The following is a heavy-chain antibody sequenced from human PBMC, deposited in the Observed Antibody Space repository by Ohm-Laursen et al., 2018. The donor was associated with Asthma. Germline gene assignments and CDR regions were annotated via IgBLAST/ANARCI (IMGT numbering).Heavy chain of an antibody. J-gene: IGHJ4*02. Sequence: SLRLSCTASGFSFSSYAMHWVRQAPGMGLEWVAVISYGGSKKFYADSVKGRFTISRDNSKNTLYLQMNSLRAEDAAVYYCAKGAGWGGVDYWGQGTLVTVSS. D-gene: IGHD1-26*01. CDR3: AKGAGWGGVDY. V-gene: IGHV3-30*18. CDR1: GFSFSSYA. CDR2: ISYGGSKK.